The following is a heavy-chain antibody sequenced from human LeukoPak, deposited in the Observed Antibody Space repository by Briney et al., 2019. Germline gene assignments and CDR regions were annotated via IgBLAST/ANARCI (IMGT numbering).Heavy chain of an antibody. Sequence: GGSLRLSCAASGFTFSSNWMSWVRQAPGKGLEWVANIKQDGSDKYSVDSVKGRFTISRDNAKSSLYLQMNSLRAEDTAVYYCARGRAWFDPWGQGTLVTVSS. CDR3: ARGRAWFDP. J-gene: IGHJ5*02. CDR2: IKQDGSDK. CDR1: GFTFSSNW. V-gene: IGHV3-7*05.